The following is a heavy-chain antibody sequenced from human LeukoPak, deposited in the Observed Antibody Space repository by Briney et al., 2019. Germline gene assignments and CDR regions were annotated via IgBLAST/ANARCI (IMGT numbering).Heavy chain of an antibody. Sequence: SVKVSCKASGGTFSSYAISWVRQAPGQGLEWMGRIIPIFGTANYAQKFQGRVTITTDESTSTAYMELSSLRSEDTAVYYCARPSSGWSGLDYWGQGTLVAVSS. V-gene: IGHV1-69*05. CDR3: ARPSSGWSGLDY. CDR1: GGTFSSYA. J-gene: IGHJ4*02. CDR2: IIPIFGTA. D-gene: IGHD6-19*01.